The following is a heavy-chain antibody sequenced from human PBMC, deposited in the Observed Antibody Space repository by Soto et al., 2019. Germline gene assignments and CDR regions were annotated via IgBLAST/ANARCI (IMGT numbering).Heavy chain of an antibody. CDR2: IRSKANSYAT. CDR1: GFTFSGSA. J-gene: IGHJ3*02. CDR3: TRTRGAFDI. Sequence: LRLSCAASGFTFSGSAMHWVRQASGKGLEWVGRIRSKANSYATAYAASVKGRFTISRDDSKNTAYLQMNSLKTEDTAVYYCTRTRGAFDIWGQGTMVTVSS. V-gene: IGHV3-73*01.